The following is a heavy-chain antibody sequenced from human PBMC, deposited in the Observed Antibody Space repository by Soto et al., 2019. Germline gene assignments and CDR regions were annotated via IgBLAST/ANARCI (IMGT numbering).Heavy chain of an antibody. CDR1: GYTFTGYY. J-gene: IGHJ4*02. D-gene: IGHD4-17*01. V-gene: IGHV1-2*04. Sequence: ASVKVSCKASGYTFTGYYMHWVRQAPGQGLEWMGWINPNSGGTNYAQKFQGWVTMTRDTSISTAYMELSRLRSDDTAVYYCNRVRLGVTTRYFDYWGQGTXVTVSS. CDR2: INPNSGGT. CDR3: NRVRLGVTTRYFDY.